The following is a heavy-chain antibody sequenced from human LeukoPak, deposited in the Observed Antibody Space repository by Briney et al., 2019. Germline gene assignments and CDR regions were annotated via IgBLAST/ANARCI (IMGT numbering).Heavy chain of an antibody. CDR3: ARDGRYCSSTSCYSDYYYGMDV. CDR1: GFTVSSNY. Sequence: GGSLRLSCAASGFTVSSNYMSWVRQAPGKGLEWVSVIYSGGSTCYADSVKGRFTISRDNSKNTLYLQMNSLRAEDTAVYYCARDGRYCSSTSCYSDYYYGMDVWGQGTTVTVSS. D-gene: IGHD2-2*01. V-gene: IGHV3-66*01. J-gene: IGHJ6*02. CDR2: IYSGGST.